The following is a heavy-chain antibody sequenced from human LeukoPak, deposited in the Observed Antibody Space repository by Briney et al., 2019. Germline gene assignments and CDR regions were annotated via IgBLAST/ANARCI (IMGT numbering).Heavy chain of an antibody. Sequence: SETLSLTCTVSGGSISSSNWWSWVRQPPGKGLEWIGEIYYSGNTNYNPSLKSRVAISVDKSKNQFSLNLNSVTAADTAVYYCARGGRSARWWDYWGQGTLVTVSS. CDR3: ARGGRSARWWDY. D-gene: IGHD2-15*01. V-gene: IGHV4-4*02. CDR1: GGSISSSNW. J-gene: IGHJ4*02. CDR2: IYYSGNT.